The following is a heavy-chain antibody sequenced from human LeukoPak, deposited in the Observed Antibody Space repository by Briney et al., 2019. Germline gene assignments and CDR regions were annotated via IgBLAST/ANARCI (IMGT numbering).Heavy chain of an antibody. CDR1: RPTFSSSY. J-gene: IGHJ4*02. D-gene: IGHD3-16*01. V-gene: IGHV1-46*01. CDR2: INPSVDGT. Sequence: GASVKISCKASRPTFSSSYFHWVRQAPGQGLEWMAIINPSVDGTNYAQRFQDRLTMTSDTSTSTVYMELSTLRSEDTAVYYCASGPPVRLGELDYWGQGTLVTVSS. CDR3: ASGPPVRLGELDY.